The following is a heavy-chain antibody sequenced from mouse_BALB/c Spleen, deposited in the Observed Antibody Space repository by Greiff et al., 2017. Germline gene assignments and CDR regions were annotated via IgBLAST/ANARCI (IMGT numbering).Heavy chain of an antibody. CDR1: GYTFTSYY. D-gene: IGHD1-1*02. J-gene: IGHJ3*01. Sequence: QVQLQQSGPELVRPGASVRLSCKASGYTFTSYYIHWVKQRPGQGLEWIGWIDPGNVNTKYDEKFKGKATLTADKSSSTAYMQLSSLTSEDSAVYFCARYGGDGFAYWGQGTLVTVSA. V-gene: IGHV1S56*01. CDR3: ARYGGDGFAY. CDR2: IDPGNVNT.